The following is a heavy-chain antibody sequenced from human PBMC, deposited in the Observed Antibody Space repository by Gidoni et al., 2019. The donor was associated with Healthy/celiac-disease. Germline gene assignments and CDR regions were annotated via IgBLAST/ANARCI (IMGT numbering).Heavy chain of an antibody. V-gene: IGHV1-2*04. D-gene: IGHD2-2*02. CDR2: INPNSGGT. CDR1: GYTFTGYY. J-gene: IGHJ5*02. Sequence: QVQLVQSGAEVKKPGASVKVSCKASGYTFTGYYMHWVRQAPGQGLEWMGWINPNSGGTNYAQKFQGWVTMTRDTSISTAYMELSRLRSDDTAVYYCARVPGYCSSTSCYTWFDPWGQGTLVTVSS. CDR3: ARVPGYCSSTSCYTWFDP.